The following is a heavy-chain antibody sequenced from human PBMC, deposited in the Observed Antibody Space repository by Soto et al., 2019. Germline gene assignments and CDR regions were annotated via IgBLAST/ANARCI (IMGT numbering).Heavy chain of an antibody. Sequence: QVQLVQSGAEVKKPGASVKVSCKASGYSFTTYNIHWVRQAPGPGLEWMGVVNPSSGSTSYEQKFQGRATLTRDTSTSTVYMELSSLRSEDAAVYYCARWAPDAFHVWGQGTLVTVSS. V-gene: IGHV1-46*01. CDR2: VNPSSGST. CDR3: ARWAPDAFHV. J-gene: IGHJ3*01. CDR1: GYSFTTYN.